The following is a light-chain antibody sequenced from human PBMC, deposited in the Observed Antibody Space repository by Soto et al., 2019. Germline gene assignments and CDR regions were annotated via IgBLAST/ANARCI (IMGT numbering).Light chain of an antibody. CDR1: QSVSSSQ. J-gene: IGKJ1*01. V-gene: IGKV3-20*01. Sequence: EIVLTQSPGTLSLSPGERATLSCRASQSVSSSQLAWYQQKPGKAPRLLIYGASSRDTGIPDRFRGSKSGTDFTLTIRGLEPEDAALYYCQQYGSYSITFGQGTKVDIK. CDR2: GAS. CDR3: QQYGSYSIT.